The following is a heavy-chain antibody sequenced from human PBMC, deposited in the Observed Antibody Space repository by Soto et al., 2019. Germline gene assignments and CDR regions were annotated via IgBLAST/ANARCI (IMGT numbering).Heavy chain of an antibody. V-gene: IGHV3-74*01. Sequence: EVQLVESGGGLVQPGGSLRLSCEASGFTFRSYWMHWVRQVPGKGLVWVARIDSDGSGTSYADSVKGRFTISRDNAKKTVYLQMDSLRVEDTAVYYCGAGPVGESKLDVWGKGTTVSVSS. CDR1: GFTFRSYW. CDR2: IDSDGSGT. D-gene: IGHD3-16*01. CDR3: GAGPVGESKLDV. J-gene: IGHJ6*04.